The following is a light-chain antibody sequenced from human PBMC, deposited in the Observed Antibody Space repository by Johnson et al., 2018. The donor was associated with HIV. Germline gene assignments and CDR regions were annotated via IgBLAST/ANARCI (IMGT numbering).Light chain of an antibody. Sequence: QSVLTQPPSVSAAPGQKVTISCSGSSSNIGTNSVSWYQQLPGTAPRLLIYENNKRPSGIPDRFSGSKSGTSANLGISGLSTGDEADYYCGTWDNSLSAGVVGSGTKVTVL. V-gene: IGLV1-51*02. CDR3: GTWDNSLSAGV. CDR2: ENN. CDR1: SSNIGTNS. J-gene: IGLJ1*01.